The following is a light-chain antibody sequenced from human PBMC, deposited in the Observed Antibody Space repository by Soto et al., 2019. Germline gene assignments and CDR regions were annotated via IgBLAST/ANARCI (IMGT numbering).Light chain of an antibody. CDR3: HQLNDYPLT. CDR1: QGIGSY. J-gene: IGKJ4*01. V-gene: IGKV1-9*01. Sequence: DIQMTQSPSSLSASVGDRVSITCRASQGIGSYLAWYQQKPGKAPNLLIYAASTLQSGVPSRFSGSGSGTEYTLTISSLQPEDFATYYCHQLNDYPLTFGGGTKVDNK. CDR2: AAS.